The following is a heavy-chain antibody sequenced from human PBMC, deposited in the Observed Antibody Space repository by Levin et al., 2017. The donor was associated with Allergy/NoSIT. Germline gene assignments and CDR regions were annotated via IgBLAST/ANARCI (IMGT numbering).Heavy chain of an antibody. Sequence: SGPTLVKPTQTLTLTCTFSGFSLSTSGVGVGWIRQPPGKALEWLAIIYWDHNKRYNPSLRSRLTITEDTSKNQLVLTMTNMEAVDTATYYCAHMAIGVAGTFDSWGQGTLVTVSS. CDR2: IYWDHNK. V-gene: IGHV2-5*02. CDR3: AHMAIGVAGTFDS. J-gene: IGHJ4*02. D-gene: IGHD6-13*01. CDR1: GFSLSTSGVG.